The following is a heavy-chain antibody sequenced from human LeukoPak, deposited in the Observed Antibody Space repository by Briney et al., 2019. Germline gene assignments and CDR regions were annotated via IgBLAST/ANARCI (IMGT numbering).Heavy chain of an antibody. V-gene: IGHV1-18*01. CDR2: ISAYNGNT. J-gene: IGHJ3*02. Sequence: ASVKVSCKASGYTFTSYGISWVRQSPGQGLEWMGWISAYNGNTNYAQKLQGRVTMTTDTSTNTAYMELRSLRSDDTAVYYCARVYLEGYCSSASCYQCAFDIWGQGTMVSVSS. CDR1: GYTFTSYG. CDR3: ARVYLEGYCSSASCYQCAFDI. D-gene: IGHD2-2*01.